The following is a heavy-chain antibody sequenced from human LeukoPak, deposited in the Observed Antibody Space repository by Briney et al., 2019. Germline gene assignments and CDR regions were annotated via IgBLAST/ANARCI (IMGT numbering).Heavy chain of an antibody. CDR3: ARDVRLGYSSSWYNY. V-gene: IGHV1-69*13. CDR2: IIPIFGTA. Sequence: SVKVSCKASGYTFTNYGISWVRQAPGQGLEWMGGIIPIFGTANYAQKFQGRVTITADESTSTAYMELSSLRSEDTAVYYCARDVRLGYSSSWYNYWGQGTLVTVSS. CDR1: GYTFTNYG. D-gene: IGHD6-13*01. J-gene: IGHJ4*02.